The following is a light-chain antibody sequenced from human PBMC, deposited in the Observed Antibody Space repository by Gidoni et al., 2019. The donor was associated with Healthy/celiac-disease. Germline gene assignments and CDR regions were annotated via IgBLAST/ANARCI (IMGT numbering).Light chain of an antibody. CDR2: DAS. V-gene: IGKV3-11*01. Sequence: EIVLTQSPATLSWSPGERATLTCRASQSVSSYLAWYQQKPGQAPRLLIYDASNRATGIPARFSGSGAGTDFTLTISNLEPEDFAVYYCQQRSNWPFTCGPGTKVDIK. CDR3: QQRSNWPFT. CDR1: QSVSSY. J-gene: IGKJ3*01.